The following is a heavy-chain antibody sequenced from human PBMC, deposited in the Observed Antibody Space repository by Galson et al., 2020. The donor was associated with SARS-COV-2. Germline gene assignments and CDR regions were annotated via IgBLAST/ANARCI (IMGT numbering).Heavy chain of an antibody. CDR1: GSSFTSYW. J-gene: IGHJ4*02. CDR3: ARSGESSRYCSGGSCYSRVDY. D-gene: IGHD2-15*01. Sequence: GESLKIPCKGFGSSFTSYWIGWVCQMPGKGLEWMGIIYPGDSDTRYSPSFQGQVTISADKSITTVYLQWSSLKASDSAMYYCARSGESSRYCSGGSCYSRVDYWGQGTLVIVSS. CDR2: IYPGDSDT. V-gene: IGHV5-51*01.